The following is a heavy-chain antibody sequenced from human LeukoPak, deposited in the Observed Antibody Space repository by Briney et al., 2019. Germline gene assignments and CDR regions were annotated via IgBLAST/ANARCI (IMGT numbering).Heavy chain of an antibody. CDR3: AKGYYGMDV. CDR1: GFTFSSYG. J-gene: IGHJ6*02. V-gene: IGHV3-30*18. Sequence: GGSLRLSCAASGFTFSSYGMHRVRQAPGKGLEWVAVISYDGSNKYYVDSVKGRFTISRDNSKNTLYLQMNSLRAEDTAVYYCAKGYYGMDVWGQGTTVTVSS. CDR2: ISYDGSNK.